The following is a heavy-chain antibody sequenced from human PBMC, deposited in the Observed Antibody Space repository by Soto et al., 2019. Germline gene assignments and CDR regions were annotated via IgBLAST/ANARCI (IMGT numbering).Heavy chain of an antibody. CDR3: ARDLDVWGSYRPFDY. V-gene: IGHV3-66*01. Sequence: GGSLRLSCAASGFNVSSNYMSWVSKAPGRGLEWVSVIYSGGSTYYADSVKGRFTISRDNSKNTLYLQMNSLRAEDTAVYYCARDLDVWGSYRPFDYWGQGTLVTVSS. D-gene: IGHD3-16*02. J-gene: IGHJ4*02. CDR1: GFNVSSNY. CDR2: IYSGGST.